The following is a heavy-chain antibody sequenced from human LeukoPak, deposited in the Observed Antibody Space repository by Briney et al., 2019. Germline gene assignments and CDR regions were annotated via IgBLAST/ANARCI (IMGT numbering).Heavy chain of an antibody. D-gene: IGHD6-13*01. CDR3: ARDLNYRIAAAGTRDFDY. CDR2: ISYDGSNK. V-gene: IGHV3-30-3*01. J-gene: IGHJ4*02. CDR1: GFTFSPHA. Sequence: GGSLRLSCAASGFTFSPHAMHWVRQAPGKGLEWVAVISYDGSNKYYADSVKGRFTISRDNSKNTLYLQMNSLRAEDTAVYYCARDLNYRIAAAGTRDFDYWGQGTLVTVSS.